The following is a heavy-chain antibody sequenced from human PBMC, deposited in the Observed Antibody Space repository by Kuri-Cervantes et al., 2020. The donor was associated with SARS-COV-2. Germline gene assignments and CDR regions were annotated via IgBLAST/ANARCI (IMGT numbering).Heavy chain of an antibody. CDR3: ARDSGLAAAGLFDY. J-gene: IGHJ4*02. D-gene: IGHD6-13*01. CDR2: MSPNSGNT. V-gene: IGHV1-8*03. CDR1: GYTFTSYD. Sequence: GGSLRLSCKASGYTFTSYDINWVRQATGQGLEWMGWMSPNSGNTGYAQKFQGRVTITRNTSISTAYMELSSLRSEDTAVYYCARDSGLAAAGLFDYWGQGTLVTVSS.